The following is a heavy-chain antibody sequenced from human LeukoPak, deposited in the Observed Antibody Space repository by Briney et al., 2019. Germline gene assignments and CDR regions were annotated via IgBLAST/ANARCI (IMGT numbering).Heavy chain of an antibody. CDR1: GFTFSGSA. D-gene: IGHD1-26*01. CDR2: IRSKANSYAT. Sequence: HPGGSLTLSCAASGFTFSGSAMHWVRQASGKGLEWVGRIRSKANSYATAYAASVKGRCTISRDDSKNTAYLQMNSLKTEDTAVYYCTSYSGSYHYWGQGTLVTVSS. CDR3: TSYSGSYHY. J-gene: IGHJ4*02. V-gene: IGHV3-73*01.